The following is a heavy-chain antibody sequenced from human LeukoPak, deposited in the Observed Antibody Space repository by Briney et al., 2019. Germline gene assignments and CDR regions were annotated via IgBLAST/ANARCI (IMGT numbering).Heavy chain of an antibody. CDR1: GFTVSTNY. Sequence: PGGSLRLSCAASGFTVSTNYMSWVRQAPGKGLEWVSVIYSGGSTYYADSVKGRFTISRDNSKNTLYLQMNSLRAEDTAVYYCAKDSGQWLLDYWGQGTLVTVSS. CDR3: AKDSGQWLLDY. V-gene: IGHV3-53*01. CDR2: IYSGGST. J-gene: IGHJ4*02. D-gene: IGHD6-19*01.